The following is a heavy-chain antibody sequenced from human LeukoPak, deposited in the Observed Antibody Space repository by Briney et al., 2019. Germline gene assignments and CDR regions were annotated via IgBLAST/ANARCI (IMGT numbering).Heavy chain of an antibody. Sequence: ASVKVSCKVSGYTLTELSMHWVRQAPGKGLEWMGGFDPEDGETIYAQKFQGRVTMTEDTSTDTAYMELSSLRSEDTAVYYCATDSSGYYHAPYFDYWGQGTLATVSS. V-gene: IGHV1-24*01. D-gene: IGHD3-22*01. J-gene: IGHJ4*02. CDR3: ATDSSGYYHAPYFDY. CDR1: GYTLTELS. CDR2: FDPEDGET.